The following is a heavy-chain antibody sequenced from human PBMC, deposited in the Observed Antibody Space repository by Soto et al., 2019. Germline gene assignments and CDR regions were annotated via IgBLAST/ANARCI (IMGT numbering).Heavy chain of an antibody. CDR2: ISYDGSNK. V-gene: IGHV3-30-3*01. J-gene: IGHJ3*02. D-gene: IGHD3-9*01. CDR3: ARASDYDILTGRPAAFDI. CDR1: GFTFSSYA. Sequence: GGSLRLSCAASGFTFSSYAMHRVRQAPGKGLEWVAVISYDGSNKYYADSVKGRFTISRDNSKNTLYLQMNSLRAEDTAVYYCARASDYDILTGRPAAFDIWGQGTMVTVSS.